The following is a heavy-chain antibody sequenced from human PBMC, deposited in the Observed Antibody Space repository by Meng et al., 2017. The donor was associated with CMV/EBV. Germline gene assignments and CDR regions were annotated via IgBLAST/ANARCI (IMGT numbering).Heavy chain of an antibody. V-gene: IGHV3-7*01. Sequence: GESLKISCAASGFTFNSYWMSWVRQAPGKGLEWVANIKQDGSEKYYVDSVKGRFTISRDNAKNSLYLQMNSLRAEDTAVYYCARAEGGDYFDYWGQGTLVTVSS. J-gene: IGHJ4*02. CDR2: IKQDGSEK. CDR3: ARAEGGDYFDY. D-gene: IGHD1-14*01. CDR1: GFTFNSYW.